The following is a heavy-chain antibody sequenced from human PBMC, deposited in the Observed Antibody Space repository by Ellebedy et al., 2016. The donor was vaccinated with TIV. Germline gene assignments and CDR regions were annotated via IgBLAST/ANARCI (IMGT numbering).Heavy chain of an antibody. CDR3: ARYFQRGYEGD. J-gene: IGHJ4*02. V-gene: IGHV3-48*04. D-gene: IGHD5-18*01. CDR2: ISSSSSM. Sequence: PGGSLRLSCAASGFTFSSYSMNWFRQAPGKGLEWLSCISSSSSMYYADSVQGRFTISRDNAKNSLHLQMNSLRAEDTAVYYCARYFQRGYEGDWGQGTLVTVSS. CDR1: GFTFSSYS.